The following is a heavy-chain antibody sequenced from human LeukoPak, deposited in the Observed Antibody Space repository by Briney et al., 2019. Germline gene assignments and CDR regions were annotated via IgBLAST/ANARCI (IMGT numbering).Heavy chain of an antibody. V-gene: IGHV3-23*01. CDR2: ISGSGGST. CDR1: GFTFRSYA. D-gene: IGHD6-6*01. J-gene: IGHJ5*02. CDR3: AEDGAEQLVGAWFDP. Sequence: GGSLRLSCAASGFTFRSYAMSWVRQAPGKGLEWVSSISGSGGSTYYADSVKGRFTISRDNSKKTLYLQMNSLRAEDTAVYYCAEDGAEQLVGAWFDPWGQGTLVIVSS.